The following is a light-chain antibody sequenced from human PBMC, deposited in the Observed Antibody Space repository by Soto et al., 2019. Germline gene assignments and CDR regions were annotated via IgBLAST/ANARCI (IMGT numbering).Light chain of an antibody. CDR3: QQYNDYIT. J-gene: IGKJ5*01. Sequence: DIQMTQSPSSLSASVGDRVALTCRASQSISTWLAWYQQKPGKAPKLLIYAASTLENGVPTRFSGTGSETEFTLTVSSLQPDDSATYYCQQYNDYITFGQGTRLEIK. V-gene: IGKV1-5*01. CDR2: AAS. CDR1: QSISTW.